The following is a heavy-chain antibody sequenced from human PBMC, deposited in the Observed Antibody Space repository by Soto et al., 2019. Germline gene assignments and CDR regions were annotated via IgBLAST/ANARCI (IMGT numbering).Heavy chain of an antibody. Sequence: SETLSLTCTVSGGSISSGDYYWSWIRQPPGKGLEWIGYIYYSGSTYYNPSLKSRITISVDTSKNQFSLKLSSVTAADTAVYYCARDPGRITMVRGVIMEMNWGQGTLVTVSS. CDR1: GGSISSGDYY. D-gene: IGHD3-10*01. CDR3: ARDPGRITMVRGVIMEMN. J-gene: IGHJ4*02. V-gene: IGHV4-30-4*01. CDR2: IYYSGST.